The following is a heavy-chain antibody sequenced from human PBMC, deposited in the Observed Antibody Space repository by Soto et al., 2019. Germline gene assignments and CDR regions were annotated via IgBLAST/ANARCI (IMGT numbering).Heavy chain of an antibody. CDR2: ISAYNGNT. Sequence: QVQLVQSGTEVKKPGASVKVSCKATGYTFTSYGISWVRQAPGQGLEWMGWISAYNGNTNYAQKLQGRVTMTTDTSTSTAYMELRSLRPDDTAVYYCARMTVGGSGSWALFDYWGQGTLVTVSS. J-gene: IGHJ4*02. CDR1: GYTFTSYG. CDR3: ARMTVGGSGSWALFDY. D-gene: IGHD3-10*01. V-gene: IGHV1-18*01.